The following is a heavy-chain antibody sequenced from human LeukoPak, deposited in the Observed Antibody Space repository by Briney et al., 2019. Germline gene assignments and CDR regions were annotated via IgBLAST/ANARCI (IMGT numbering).Heavy chain of an antibody. Sequence: GGSLRLSCAASGFTFSDYYMSWIRQAPGKGLEWVSYISSSGSTIYYADSVKGRFTISRDNSKNTLYLQMNSLRAEDTAVYYCAKDQVRYFDYWGQGTLVTVSS. J-gene: IGHJ4*02. CDR3: AKDQVRYFDY. CDR2: ISSSGSTI. CDR1: GFTFSDYY. V-gene: IGHV3-11*04.